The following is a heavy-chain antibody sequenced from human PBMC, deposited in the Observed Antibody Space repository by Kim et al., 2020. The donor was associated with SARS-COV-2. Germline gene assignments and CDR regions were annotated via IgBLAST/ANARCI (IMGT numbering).Heavy chain of an antibody. V-gene: IGHV4-39*01. D-gene: IGHD6-13*01. CDR2: VYSSGST. CDR1: GDSFTSNDYY. J-gene: IGHJ4*02. Sequence: SETLSLTCTVSGDSFTSNDYYWGWIRQPPGKGLEWIGSVYSSGSTYYNPSLKSPGTMSIDPSKKQFSLRLTSVTAADTAVYYCVRVRGSWYHYYFDYWGQGIRVTVSS. CDR3: VRVRGSWYHYYFDY.